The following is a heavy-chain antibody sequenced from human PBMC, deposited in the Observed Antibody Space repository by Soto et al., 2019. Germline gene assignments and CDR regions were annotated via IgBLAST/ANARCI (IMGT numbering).Heavy chain of an antibody. J-gene: IGHJ6*02. V-gene: IGHV4-31*03. D-gene: IGHD3-10*01. CDR1: GGSISSGGYY. CDR3: ARDWYYYGSGRGPYYYYGMDV. CDR2: IYYSGST. Sequence: QVQLQESGPGLVKPSQTLSLTCTVSGGSISSGGYYWSWIRQHPGKGLEWIGYIYYSGSTYYNPSIKRRVTISVDTSKNHFSLKLSSVTAADTAVYYCARDWYYYGSGRGPYYYYGMDVWGQGTTVTVSS.